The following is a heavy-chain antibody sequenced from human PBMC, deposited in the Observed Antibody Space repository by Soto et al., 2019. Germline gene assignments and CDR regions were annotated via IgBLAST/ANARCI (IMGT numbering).Heavy chain of an antibody. CDR1: GYTFTSYV. Sequence: QVQLVQSGAEVKKPGASVKVSCKASGYTFTSYVISWVRQAPGQGLEWMGWINTYNGNTNYAQKLQGRVTKTTDTSTSKAYMELRRLTSVDSAVYYCARSQCYDSWSLNGLDVWGQGTLVTVSS. J-gene: IGHJ5*02. V-gene: IGHV1-18*04. CDR2: INTYNGNT. CDR3: ARSQCYDSWSLNGLDV. D-gene: IGHD3-10*01.